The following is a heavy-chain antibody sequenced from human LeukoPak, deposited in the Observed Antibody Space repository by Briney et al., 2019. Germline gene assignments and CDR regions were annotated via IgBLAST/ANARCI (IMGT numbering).Heavy chain of an antibody. CDR1: GFTFSSYG. CDR2: ISGSGGST. D-gene: IGHD3-16*01. V-gene: IGHV3-23*01. CDR3: ARWRYYDYHIDY. J-gene: IGHJ4*02. Sequence: PGGSLRLSCAASGFTFSSYGMSWVRQPPGKGLEWVSGISGSGGSTYYADSVKGRFTISRDNSKNTLYLQMSSLRSEDTAVYYCARWRYYDYHIDYWGQGTLVTVSS.